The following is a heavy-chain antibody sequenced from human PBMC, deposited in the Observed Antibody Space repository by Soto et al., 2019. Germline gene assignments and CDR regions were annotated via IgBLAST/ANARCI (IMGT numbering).Heavy chain of an antibody. J-gene: IGHJ6*03. V-gene: IGHV3-33*01. D-gene: IGHD1-7*01. CDR3: ARDYGITGTAYYYYYYYMDV. CDR2: IWNDGNGY. Sequence: GGSLRLSCAASGFTFNNYGMHWVRQAPGKGLEWVAVIWNDGNGYYYANSVKGRFTISRDNSKNTLYLQMSSLRAEDTAVYYCARDYGITGTAYYYYYYYMDVWGKGTTVTVSS. CDR1: GFTFNNYG.